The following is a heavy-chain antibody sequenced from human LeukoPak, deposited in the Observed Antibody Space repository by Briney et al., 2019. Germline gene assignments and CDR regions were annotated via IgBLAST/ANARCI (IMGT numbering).Heavy chain of an antibody. J-gene: IGHJ5*02. V-gene: IGHV3-74*01. D-gene: IGHD6-6*01. CDR2: INTDGSTT. CDR3: AKDLVAARHSNWFDP. CDR1: GFTFSNYW. Sequence: PGGSLRLSCAASGFTFSNYWMHWVRQAPGKGLVWVSRINTDGSTTNYADSVKGRFTISRDNSKNTLYLQMNSLRAEDTAVYYCAKDLVAARHSNWFDPWGQGTLVTVSS.